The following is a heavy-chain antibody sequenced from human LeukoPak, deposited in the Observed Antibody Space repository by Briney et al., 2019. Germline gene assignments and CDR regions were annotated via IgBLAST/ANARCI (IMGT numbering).Heavy chain of an antibody. D-gene: IGHD6-13*01. CDR2: IYTIGST. J-gene: IGHJ5*02. CDR3: ARQTYSTYKWFDP. V-gene: IGHV4-4*07. CDR1: GASISSYY. Sequence: PSETLSLTCTVSGASISSYYWSWIRQPAGTGLEWIGRIYTIGSTNYNPSLKSRVTMSVDTSKNQFSLKLSSVTAADTAVYYCARQTYSTYKWFDPWGQGTLVTVSS.